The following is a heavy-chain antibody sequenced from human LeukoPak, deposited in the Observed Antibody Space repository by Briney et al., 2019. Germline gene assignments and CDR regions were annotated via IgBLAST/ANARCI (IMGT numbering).Heavy chain of an antibody. CDR1: GYSFNGCY. D-gene: IGHD2-21*01. Sequence: ASVTVPCKASGYSFNGCYRLWVHLDPPQALEWPGWINPNTGCTNVAQKFQGRVTMPSDTSISTAYMELSTLRSDDTAIYYCARSMEDYYYYMDVWGKGTTVTVSS. V-gene: IGHV1-2*02. CDR3: ARSMEDYYYYMDV. J-gene: IGHJ6*03. CDR2: INPNTGCT.